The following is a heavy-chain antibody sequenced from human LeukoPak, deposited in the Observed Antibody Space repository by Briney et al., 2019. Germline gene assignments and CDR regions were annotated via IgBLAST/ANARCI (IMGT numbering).Heavy chain of an antibody. V-gene: IGHV4-59*12. CDR1: GGSISSYY. J-gene: IGHJ3*02. D-gene: IGHD3-3*01. CDR3: ARDNPPYDFWSGYYSTGDAFDI. CDR2: IYYSGST. Sequence: SETLSLTCTVSGGSISSYYWSWIRQPPGKGLEWIGYIYYSGSTNYDPSLKSRVTISVDTSKNQFSLKLSSVTAADTAVYYCARDNPPYDFWSGYYSTGDAFDIWGQGTMVTVSS.